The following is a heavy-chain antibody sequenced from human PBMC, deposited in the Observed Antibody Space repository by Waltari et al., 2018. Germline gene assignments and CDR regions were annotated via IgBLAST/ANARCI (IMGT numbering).Heavy chain of an antibody. CDR3: ARDPGVIAAAGMFDY. D-gene: IGHD6-13*01. J-gene: IGHJ4*02. CDR1: GFTFSSYA. CDR2: ISGSGGST. Sequence: EVQLLESGGGLVQPGGSLRLSCAASGFTFSSYAMSWVRQAPGKGLEWVSAISGSGGSTSYAQKFQGRVTMTRDTSTSTVYMELSSLRSEDTAVYYCARDPGVIAAAGMFDYWGQGTLVTVSS. V-gene: IGHV3-23*01.